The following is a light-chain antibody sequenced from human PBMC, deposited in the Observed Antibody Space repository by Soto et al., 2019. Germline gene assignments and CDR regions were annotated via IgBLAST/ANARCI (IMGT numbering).Light chain of an antibody. J-gene: IGKJ1*01. CDR2: DVS. CDR1: KSVSSY. CDR3: HQRSNWPGT. Sequence: PGERATLSCRASKSVSSYVAWYQQKSGQAPRLLIYDVSNRATGIPARFSGSGSGTDFILTISSLEPEDFAVYYCHQRSNWPGTFGQGTKVEMK. V-gene: IGKV3-11*01.